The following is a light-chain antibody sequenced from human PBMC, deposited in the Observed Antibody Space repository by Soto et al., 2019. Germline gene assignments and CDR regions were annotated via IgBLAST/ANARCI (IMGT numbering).Light chain of an antibody. CDR3: QQYGSSPLLYT. CDR1: QSVRSTY. Sequence: ENVLTQSPGTLSLSPGERATLSCRASQSVRSTYLAWYQHKPGQAPRLLIYGASSRAIGIPDRFSGSGSGTDFTLTIIRLEPEDFAVYYCQQYGSSPLLYTFGQGTKLEIK. J-gene: IGKJ2*01. V-gene: IGKV3-20*01. CDR2: GAS.